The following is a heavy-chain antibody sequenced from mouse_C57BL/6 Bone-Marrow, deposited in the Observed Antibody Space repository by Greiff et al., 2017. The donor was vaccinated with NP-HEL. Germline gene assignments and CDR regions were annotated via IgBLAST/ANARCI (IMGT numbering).Heavy chain of an antibody. V-gene: IGHV5-17*01. CDR1: GFTFSDYG. CDR3: ARDDYDRGAWFAY. Sequence: EVQGVESGGGLVKPGGSLKLSCAASGFTFSDYGMHWVRQAPEKGLEWVAYISSGSSTIYYADTVKGRFTISRDNAKNTLFLQMTSLRSEDTAMYYCARDDYDRGAWFAYWGQGTLVTVSA. CDR2: ISSGSSTI. J-gene: IGHJ3*01. D-gene: IGHD2-4*01.